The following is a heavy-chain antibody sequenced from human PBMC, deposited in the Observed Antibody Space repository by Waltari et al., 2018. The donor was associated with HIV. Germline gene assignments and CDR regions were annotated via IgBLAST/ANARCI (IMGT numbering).Heavy chain of an antibody. Sequence: QLQLQESGPGLVKPSETLSLTCTVSGDSVSSRSYFWGWIRQPPGKGLEWIGRIYYTGRAYYNPSLKSRVTISVDTSKNQFSLKVTSVTAADTAVYYCARHALRVGAAYWNFDLWGRGTLVTVSS. V-gene: IGHV4-39*01. CDR3: ARHALRVGAAYWNFDL. CDR1: GDSVSSRSYF. D-gene: IGHD1-26*01. J-gene: IGHJ2*01. CDR2: IYYTGRA.